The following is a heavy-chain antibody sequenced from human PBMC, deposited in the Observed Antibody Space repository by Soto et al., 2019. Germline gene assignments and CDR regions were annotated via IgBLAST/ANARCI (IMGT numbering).Heavy chain of an antibody. D-gene: IGHD6-19*01. J-gene: IGHJ4*02. CDR3: LSSGWYYSTGDY. V-gene: IGHV4-39*01. Sequence: SETLSFTCTVSGGSISNSNYYWGWIRQPPGKGLEWIGSIYYSGSTYYNPSLKSRVTISVDTSKNQFSLKLSSVTAADTAVYYCLSSGWYYSTGDYWGQGTLVTVS. CDR2: IYYSGST. CDR1: GGSISNSNYY.